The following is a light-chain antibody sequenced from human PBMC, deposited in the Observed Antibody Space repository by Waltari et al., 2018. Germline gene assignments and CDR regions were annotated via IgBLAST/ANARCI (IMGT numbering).Light chain of an antibody. CDR3: SSYTSSSTLV. V-gene: IGLV2-14*01. CDR1: SSDVGGYNY. Sequence: QSALTQPASVSGSPGQSITISCTGTSSDVGGYNYVSWYQRHPGKVPKLMIYEVSNRSSGVSNRFSGSKSGNTASLTISGLQAEDEADYYCSSYTSSSTLVFGTGTKVTVL. CDR2: EVS. J-gene: IGLJ1*01.